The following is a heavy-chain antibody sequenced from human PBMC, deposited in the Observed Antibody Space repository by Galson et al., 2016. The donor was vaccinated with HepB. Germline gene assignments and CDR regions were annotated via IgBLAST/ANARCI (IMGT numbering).Heavy chain of an antibody. V-gene: IGHV3-23*01. Sequence: SLRLSCATSGFSFNNIAMSWVRQAPGKGLEWVSALIATSGRTYYADSVQDRFTISRDISKTTLSLHMTSLRVEDTAVYYCAKVGDSSWFDSWGQGTLVTVSS. D-gene: IGHD6-13*01. J-gene: IGHJ5*01. CDR2: LIATSGRT. CDR1: GFSFNNIA. CDR3: AKVGDSSWFDS.